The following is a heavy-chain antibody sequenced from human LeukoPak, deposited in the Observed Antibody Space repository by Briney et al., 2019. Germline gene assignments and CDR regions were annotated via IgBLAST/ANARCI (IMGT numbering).Heavy chain of an antibody. Sequence: TLSLTCTVSGGSISSGDYYWSWIRQPPGKGLEWIGYIYYSGSTYYNPSLKSRVTISVDTSKNQFSLKLSSVTAADTAVYYCARVSVELSNWFDPWGQGTLVTVSS. D-gene: IGHD4-23*01. J-gene: IGHJ5*02. CDR1: GGSISSGDYY. CDR2: IYYSGST. CDR3: ARVSVELSNWFDP. V-gene: IGHV4-30-4*08.